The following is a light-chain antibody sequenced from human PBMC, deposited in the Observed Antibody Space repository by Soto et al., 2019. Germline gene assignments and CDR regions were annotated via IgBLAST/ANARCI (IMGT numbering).Light chain of an antibody. Sequence: QAVVTQEPSFSVSPGGTVTLTCGLSSGSVSTSYYPSWYQQTPGQAPRTLIYNTNTRSSGVPDRFSGSILGNKAALTITGAQADDESDYYCVLYMGSGIWVFGGGTSSPS. V-gene: IGLV8-61*01. CDR2: NTN. J-gene: IGLJ3*02. CDR1: SGSVSTSYY. CDR3: VLYMGSGIWV.